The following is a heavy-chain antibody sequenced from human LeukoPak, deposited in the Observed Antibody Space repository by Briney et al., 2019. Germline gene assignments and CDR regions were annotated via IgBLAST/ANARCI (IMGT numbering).Heavy chain of an antibody. Sequence: GGSLRLSCEASGFTFSSYVMSWVRQAPGRGLEWVSGISGSGGSTYYADSVKGRFTISRDNSKNTVYLQMNSLRAEDTAVYYCAKNLAVGPTRGFGPWGQGTLATVSS. CDR3: AKNLAVGPTRGFGP. CDR2: ISGSGGST. D-gene: IGHD1-26*01. CDR1: GFTFSSYV. V-gene: IGHV3-23*01. J-gene: IGHJ5*02.